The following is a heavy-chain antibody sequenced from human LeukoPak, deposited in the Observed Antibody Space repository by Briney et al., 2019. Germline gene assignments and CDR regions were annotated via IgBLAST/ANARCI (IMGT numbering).Heavy chain of an antibody. J-gene: IGHJ6*03. CDR3: ARDSRFLEWLLRPRYYYYMDV. CDR2: INSDGSST. D-gene: IGHD3-3*01. Sequence: GGSLRLSCAASGFTFSSYWMHWVRQAPGKGLVWVSRINSDGSSTSYADSVKGRFTISRDNAKNTLYLQMNSLRAEDTAVYYCARDSRFLEWLLRPRYYYYMDVWGKGTTVTVSS. V-gene: IGHV3-74*01. CDR1: GFTFSSYW.